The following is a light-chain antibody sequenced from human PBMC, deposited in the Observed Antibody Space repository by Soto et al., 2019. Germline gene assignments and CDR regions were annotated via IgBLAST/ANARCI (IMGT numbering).Light chain of an antibody. Sequence: DIVMTQSPLSLPVTPGEPASISCRSSQSLRHSNGYNYLDWYLQKPGQSPQLLIYLGSNLASGVHDRFSGSGAGTDFTLKSSRVEAEDVGVYYCLQAGQTTWTVGQGTKVEIK. J-gene: IGKJ1*01. CDR2: LGS. CDR1: QSLRHSNGYNY. V-gene: IGKV2-28*01. CDR3: LQAGQTTWT.